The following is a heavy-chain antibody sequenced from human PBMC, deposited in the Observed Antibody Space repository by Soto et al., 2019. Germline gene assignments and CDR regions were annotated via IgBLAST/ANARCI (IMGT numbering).Heavy chain of an antibody. Sequence: WASVKVSCKASGGTFSSYAISWVRQAPGQGLEWMGGIIPIFGTANYAQKFQGRVTITADESTSTAYMELSSLRSKDTAVYYCARVGGTAMGPPKNWGQGTLVTVSS. V-gene: IGHV1-69*13. D-gene: IGHD5-18*01. J-gene: IGHJ4*02. CDR2: IIPIFGTA. CDR3: ARVGGTAMGPPKN. CDR1: GGTFSSYA.